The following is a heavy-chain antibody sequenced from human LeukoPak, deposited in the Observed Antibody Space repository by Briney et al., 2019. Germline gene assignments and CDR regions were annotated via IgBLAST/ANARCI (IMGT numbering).Heavy chain of an antibody. CDR2: IYYSGST. Sequence: PSETLSLTCTVSGGSISSYYRSWIRQPPGKGLEWIGYIYYSGSTNYSPSLKSRVTISVDTSKNQFSLKLSSVTAADTAVYYCARQTGGWFDPWGQGTLVTVSS. V-gene: IGHV4-59*01. D-gene: IGHD1-1*01. CDR3: ARQTGGWFDP. J-gene: IGHJ5*02. CDR1: GGSISSYY.